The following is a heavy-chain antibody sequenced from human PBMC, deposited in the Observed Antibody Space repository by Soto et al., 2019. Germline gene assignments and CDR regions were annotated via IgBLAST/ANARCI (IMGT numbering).Heavy chain of an antibody. J-gene: IGHJ3*02. V-gene: IGHV2-5*02. CDR3: AHRPPVRMPTVTPPPRGAFDI. Sequence: SGPTLVKPTQTLTLTCTFSGFSLSTSGVGVGWIRQPPGKALEWLALIYWDDDKRYSPSLKSRLTIPKDTSKSQVVLTMPNMDPGATATYYCAHRPPVRMPTVTPPPRGAFDIWGQGTMVTVSS. CDR2: IYWDDDK. CDR1: GFSLSTSGVG. D-gene: IGHD4-17*01.